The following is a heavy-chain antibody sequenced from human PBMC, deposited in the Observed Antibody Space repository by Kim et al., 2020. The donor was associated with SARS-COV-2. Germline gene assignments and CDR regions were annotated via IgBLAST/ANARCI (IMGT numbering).Heavy chain of an antibody. CDR3: AKDLDS. CDR1: GFTFSSYG. Sequence: GGSLRLSCAASGFTFSSYGMHWVRQAPGKGLEWVAVISYDGSNKYYADSVKGRFTISRDNSKNTLYLQMNSLRAEDTAVYYCAKDLDSWGQGTLVTVSS. J-gene: IGHJ5*02. V-gene: IGHV3-30*18. CDR2: ISYDGSNK.